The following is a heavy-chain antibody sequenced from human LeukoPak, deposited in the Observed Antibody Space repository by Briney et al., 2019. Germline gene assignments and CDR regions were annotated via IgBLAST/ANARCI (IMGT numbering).Heavy chain of an antibody. Sequence: PGGSLRLSCAASGFTFSSYGMHWVRQAPGKGLEWVAVISYDGSNKYYADSVKGRFTLSRDNSKNTLYLQMNSLRAEDTAVYYCAKDPAVVWFGSHPDYWGQGTLVTVSS. V-gene: IGHV3-30*18. CDR3: AKDPAVVWFGSHPDY. CDR1: GFTFSSYG. D-gene: IGHD3-10*01. CDR2: ISYDGSNK. J-gene: IGHJ4*02.